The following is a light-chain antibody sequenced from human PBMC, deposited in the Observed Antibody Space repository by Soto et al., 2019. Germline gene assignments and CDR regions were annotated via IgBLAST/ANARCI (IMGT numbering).Light chain of an antibody. Sequence: LTEPPSASGTPGQRVTISCSGSSSNIGSNTVNWYQQLPGTAPKLLIYSNNQRPSGVPDRFSGSKPGTSASLAISGLQSEDEADYYCAAWDDSLSGYVFGSGTKVTVL. CDR2: SNN. J-gene: IGLJ1*01. CDR3: AAWDDSLSGYV. CDR1: SSNIGSNT. V-gene: IGLV1-44*01.